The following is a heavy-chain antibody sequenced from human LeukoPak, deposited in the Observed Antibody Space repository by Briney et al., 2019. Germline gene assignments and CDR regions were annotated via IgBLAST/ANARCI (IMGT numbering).Heavy chain of an antibody. CDR2: IYYSGST. J-gene: IGHJ5*02. CDR3: ARARLGGSGSFWFDP. V-gene: IGHV4-30-4*01. D-gene: IGHD3-10*01. CDR1: GGSISSGDYY. Sequence: SETLSLTCTVSGGSISSGDYYWSWIRQPPGKGLEWIGYIYYSGSTYYNPSLKSRVTISVDTSKNQFSLKLSSVTAADTAVYYCARARLGGSGSFWFDPWGQGTLVTVSS.